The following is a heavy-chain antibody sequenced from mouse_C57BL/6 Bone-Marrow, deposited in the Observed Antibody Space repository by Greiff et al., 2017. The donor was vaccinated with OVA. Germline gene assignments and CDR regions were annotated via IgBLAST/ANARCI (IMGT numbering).Heavy chain of an antibody. Sequence: VQLVESGAELARPGASVKMSCKASGYTFTSYTMHWVKQRPGQGLEWIGYINPSSGYTKYNQKFKDKATLTADKSSSTAYMQLSSLTSEDSAVYYCARGLLGRDYWGQGTSVTVSS. CDR3: ARGLLGRDY. CDR2: INPSSGYT. D-gene: IGHD2-3*01. CDR1: GYTFTSYT. J-gene: IGHJ4*01. V-gene: IGHV1-4*01.